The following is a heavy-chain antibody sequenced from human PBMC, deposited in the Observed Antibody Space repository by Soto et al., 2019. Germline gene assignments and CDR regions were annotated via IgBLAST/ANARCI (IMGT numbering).Heavy chain of an antibody. Sequence: SETLSLTCTVSGGSISSGDYYWSWIRQPPGKGLEWIGYIYYSGSTYYNPSLKSRVTISVDTSKNQFSLKLSSVTAADTAVYYCARERALSYYYDSSGYSQPLIDAFDIWGQGTMVTVSS. D-gene: IGHD3-22*01. J-gene: IGHJ3*02. CDR3: ARERALSYYYDSSGYSQPLIDAFDI. CDR1: GGSISSGDYY. V-gene: IGHV4-30-4*01. CDR2: IYYSGST.